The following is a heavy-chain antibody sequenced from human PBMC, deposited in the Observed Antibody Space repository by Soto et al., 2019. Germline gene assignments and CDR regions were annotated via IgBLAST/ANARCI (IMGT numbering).Heavy chain of an antibody. V-gene: IGHV1-46*01. D-gene: IGHD3-9*01. CDR1: GYALTSYY. Sequence: ASVKVSCKALGYALTSYYVHWVRQAPGQGLERMGIINPSSCSTSFSQKFQDRVTMTRDTSTSTVYMELNSLRSDDTAVYYCARDQRHYDILTGYYFYGMDVWG. CDR3: ARDQRHYDILTGYYFYGMDV. CDR2: INPSSCST. J-gene: IGHJ6*02.